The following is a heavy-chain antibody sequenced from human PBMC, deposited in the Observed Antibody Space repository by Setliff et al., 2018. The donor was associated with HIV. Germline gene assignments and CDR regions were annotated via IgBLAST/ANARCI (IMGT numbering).Heavy chain of an antibody. CDR2: ISYDGGNK. V-gene: IGHV3-30*18. J-gene: IGHJ6*02. Sequence: GGSLRLSCAASGFTFSSYGMHWVRQAPGKGLEWVAVISYDGGNKYYADSVKGRFTISRDNSKNTLYLQMNSLRAEDTAVYYCAKEKKLYCGGDCYSSFGMDVWGQGTTVTVSS. CDR1: GFTFSSYG. D-gene: IGHD2-21*02. CDR3: AKEKKLYCGGDCYSSFGMDV.